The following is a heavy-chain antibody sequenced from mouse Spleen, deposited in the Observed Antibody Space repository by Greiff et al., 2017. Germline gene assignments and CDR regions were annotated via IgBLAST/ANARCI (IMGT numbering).Heavy chain of an antibody. Sequence: QVQLKQPGAELVKPGASVKLSCKASGYTFTSYWMHWVKQRPGRGLEWIGRIDPNSGGTKYNEKFKSKATLTVDKPSSTAYMQLSSLTSEDSAVYYCAREDYYGSNAMDYWGQGTSVTVSS. CDR1: GYTFTSYW. V-gene: IGHV1-72*01. CDR2: IDPNSGGT. J-gene: IGHJ4*01. D-gene: IGHD1-1*01. CDR3: AREDYYGSNAMDY.